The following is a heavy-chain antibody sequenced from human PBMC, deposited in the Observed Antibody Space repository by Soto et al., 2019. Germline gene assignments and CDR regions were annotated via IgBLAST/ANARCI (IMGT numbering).Heavy chain of an antibody. V-gene: IGHV3-15*01. Sequence: EVQLVESGGGLVKPGGSLRLSCAASGFITFSNAWISWVRQAPGKGLEWVGRIKSKIDGGTTDYAAPVKGRFTISRDDSKNTLYLQMNSLKTEDTAVYYCTTDNWFDPWGQGTLVTVSS. CDR2: IKSKIDGGTT. CDR3: TTDNWFDP. CDR1: GFITFSNAW. J-gene: IGHJ5*02.